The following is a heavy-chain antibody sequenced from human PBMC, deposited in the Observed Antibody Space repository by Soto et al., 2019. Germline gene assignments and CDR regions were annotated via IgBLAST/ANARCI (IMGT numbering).Heavy chain of an antibody. J-gene: IGHJ3*02. V-gene: IGHV4-39*01. CDR2: IYYSGST. D-gene: IGHD5-18*01. Sequence: QLQLQESGPGLVKPSETLSLTCTVSGGSISSSSYYWGWIRQPPGKGLEWIGSIYYSGSTYYNPSPKSRVTSSVDTSKNQFSLKLSSVTAADTAVYYCASLPPRLGYSYGYDDAFDIWGQGTMVTVSS. CDR1: GGSISSSSYY. CDR3: ASLPPRLGYSYGYDDAFDI.